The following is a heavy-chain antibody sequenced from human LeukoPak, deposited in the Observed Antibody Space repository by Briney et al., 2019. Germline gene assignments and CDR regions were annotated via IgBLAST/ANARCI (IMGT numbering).Heavy chain of an antibody. CDR1: GFNFSSYT. D-gene: IGHD5-18*01. CDR3: ARAAPKHGYTFGFDF. CDR2: ISGSGNYI. J-gene: IGHJ5*01. V-gene: IGHV3-21*01. Sequence: GGSLRLSCTASGFNFSSYTMNWVRQAPGKGLEWVSSISGSGNYIYYAESLKGRFTVSRDNAKKSLYLQMNSLRADDTAMFFCARAAPKHGYTFGFDFWGQGTLVTVSS.